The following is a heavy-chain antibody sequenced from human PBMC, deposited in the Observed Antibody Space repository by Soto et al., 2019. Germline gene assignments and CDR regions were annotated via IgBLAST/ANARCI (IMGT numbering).Heavy chain of an antibody. CDR3: VKESTAARPASLSYYYYGMDV. CDR1: GFTFSSYA. D-gene: IGHD6-6*01. Sequence: GGSLRLSCAASGFTFSSYAMTWVRQAPGKGLEWVSALSSSGVSTYYADSVKGRFTISRDNSKNTLYLQMSSLRAEDTAVYYSVKESTAARPASLSYYYYGMDVWGQGTTVTVSS. J-gene: IGHJ6*02. V-gene: IGHV3-23*01. CDR2: LSSSGVST.